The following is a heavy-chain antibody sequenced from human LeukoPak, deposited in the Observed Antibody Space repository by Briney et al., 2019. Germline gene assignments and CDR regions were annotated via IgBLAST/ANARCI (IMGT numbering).Heavy chain of an antibody. D-gene: IGHD5-18*01. J-gene: IGHJ4*02. CDR2: IYYSGST. CDR1: GGSISSGDYY. CDR3: ARVQRRIQQWFSPFDY. Sequence: SETLSLTCTVSGGSISSGDYYWSWIRQPPGKGLEWIGYIYYSGSTYYNPSLKSRVTISVDTSKNQFSLKLSSVTAADTAVYYCARVQRRIQQWFSPFDYWGQGTLVTVSS. V-gene: IGHV4-30-4*01.